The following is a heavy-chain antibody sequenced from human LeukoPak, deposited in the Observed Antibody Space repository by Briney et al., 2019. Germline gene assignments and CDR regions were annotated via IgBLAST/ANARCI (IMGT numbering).Heavy chain of an antibody. V-gene: IGHV3-66*01. CDR2: IYSGGST. D-gene: IGHD3-10*01. CDR3: ARARDYYGSGTNFDH. J-gene: IGHJ4*02. CDR1: GFTVSSNY. Sequence: GGSLRLSCAASGFTVSSNYMSWVRQAPGKGLEWVSVIYSGGSTYYADSVKGRFTISRDNSKNTLYLQMNSLRAEDTAVYYCARARDYYGSGTNFDHWGQGTLVTVSS.